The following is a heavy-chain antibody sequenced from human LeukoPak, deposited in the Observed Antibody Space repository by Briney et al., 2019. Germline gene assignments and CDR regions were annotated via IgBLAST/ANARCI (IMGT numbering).Heavy chain of an antibody. CDR2: ISGIGGGT. CDR1: GFTFSSYA. CDR3: AKDRSYGDYGEGPLDY. J-gene: IGHJ4*02. D-gene: IGHD4-17*01. V-gene: IGHV3-23*01. Sequence: SGGSLRLSCAASGFTFSSYAMSWVRQAPGKGLEWVSAISGIGGGTYYADSVKGRFTISRDNSKNTLYLQMNSLRAEDTAVYYCAKDRSYGDYGEGPLDYWGQGTLVTVSS.